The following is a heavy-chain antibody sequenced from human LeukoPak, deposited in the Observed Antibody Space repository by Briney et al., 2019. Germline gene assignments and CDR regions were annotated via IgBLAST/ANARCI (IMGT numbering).Heavy chain of an antibody. J-gene: IGHJ4*02. Sequence: SGPTLVKPTPTLTLTCTFFGFSLSTRVVGVGWIRQPPGKALEWLALIYGEDDKRYSPSLMSRLTITTDPSKNQVVLTMTNMYPVGTATYYCAHSPGDDRAFFDYWGQGTLVTVSS. D-gene: IGHD5-12*01. CDR2: IYGEDDK. CDR3: AHSPGDDRAFFDY. V-gene: IGHV2-5*02. CDR1: GFSLSTRVVG.